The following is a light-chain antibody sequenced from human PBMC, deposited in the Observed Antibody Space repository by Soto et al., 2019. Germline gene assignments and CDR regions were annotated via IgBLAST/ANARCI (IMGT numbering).Light chain of an antibody. CDR1: QSVLYSSSNKNY. J-gene: IGKJ4*01. CDR2: WAS. CDR3: QQYYSTLT. Sequence: DIVMTQSPDSLAVSLGERATINCKSSQSVLYSSSNKNYLAWYQQKPGQPPKLLISWASTRESGVPDRCSGSGSATAITLTTSSLQAEDVAVYYYQQYYSTLTFGGGTKVEIK. V-gene: IGKV4-1*01.